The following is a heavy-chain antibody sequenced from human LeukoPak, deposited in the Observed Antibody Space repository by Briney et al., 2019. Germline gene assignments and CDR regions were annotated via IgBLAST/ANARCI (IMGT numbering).Heavy chain of an antibody. J-gene: IGHJ4*02. CDR2: IYSGGST. Sequence: GGSLRLSCAASGFTVSSNYMSWVRQAPGKGLEWVSVIYSGGSTYYADSVKGRFTISRDNSKNTLYLRMNSLRAEDTAVYYCARGLHSSGWYSDYWGQGTLVTVSS. CDR1: GFTVSSNY. CDR3: ARGLHSSGWYSDY. V-gene: IGHV3-53*01. D-gene: IGHD6-19*01.